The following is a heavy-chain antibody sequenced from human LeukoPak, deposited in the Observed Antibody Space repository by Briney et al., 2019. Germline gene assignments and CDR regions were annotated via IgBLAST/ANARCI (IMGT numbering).Heavy chain of an antibody. CDR1: GFTFSSYA. J-gene: IGHJ4*02. D-gene: IGHD1-26*01. Sequence: GRSLRLSCAASGFTFSSYAMHWVRQAPGKGLEWVAVISYGGSNKYYADSVKGRFTISRDNSKNTLYLQMNSLRAEDTAVYYCARDSPNSGSYHFDYWGQGTLVTVSS. CDR2: ISYGGSNK. V-gene: IGHV3-30-3*01. CDR3: ARDSPNSGSYHFDY.